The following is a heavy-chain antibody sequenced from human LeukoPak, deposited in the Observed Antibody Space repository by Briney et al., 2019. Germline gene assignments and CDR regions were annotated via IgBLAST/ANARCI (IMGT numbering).Heavy chain of an antibody. D-gene: IGHD3-3*01. V-gene: IGHV3-33*01. CDR1: GFTFSSYG. CDR2: IWKDGSNK. CDR3: AREDIRAPFDY. Sequence: GGSLRLSCAASGFTFSSYGMHWVRQAPGKGLEWVAVIWKDGSNKYYADSVRGRFTISRGNFENTLDLQINSLRAEDTAIYYCAREDIRAPFDYWGQGTLVTVSS. J-gene: IGHJ4*02.